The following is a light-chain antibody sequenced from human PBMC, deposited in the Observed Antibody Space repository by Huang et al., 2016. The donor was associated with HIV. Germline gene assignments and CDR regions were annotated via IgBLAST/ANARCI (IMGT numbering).Light chain of an antibody. CDR2: GAS. CDR3: QHYNNWWT. V-gene: IGKV3-15*01. Sequence: EIVMTQSPATLSGSPGERASLSCRASQSVSSHLAWYQQKPGQAPRHLNYGASTRATGIPARFSGSGSGTDFTLTITSLQSEDFAIYYCQHYNNWWTFGQGTRVEIK. CDR1: QSVSSH. J-gene: IGKJ1*01.